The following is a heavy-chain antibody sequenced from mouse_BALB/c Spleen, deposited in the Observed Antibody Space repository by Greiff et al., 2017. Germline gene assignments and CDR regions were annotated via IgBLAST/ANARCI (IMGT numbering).Heavy chain of an antibody. CDR1: GYTFTSYW. J-gene: IGHJ2*01. CDR3: TRRYYGSSLDY. V-gene: IGHV1-69*02. Sequence: VKLQQPGAELVRPGASVKLSCKASGYTFTSYWINWVKQRPGQGLEWIGNIYPSDSYTNYNQKFKDKATLTVDKSSSTAYMQLSSPTSEDSAVYDCTRRYYGSSLDYWGQGTTLTVST. D-gene: IGHD1-1*01. CDR2: IYPSDSYT.